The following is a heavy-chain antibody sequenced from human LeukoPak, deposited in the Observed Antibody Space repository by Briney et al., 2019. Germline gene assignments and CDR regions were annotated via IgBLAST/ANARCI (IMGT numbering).Heavy chain of an antibody. CDR2: ISWNSGSI. CDR1: GFTFDDYA. J-gene: IGHJ6*02. CDR3: ARERAGPYYYGMDV. V-gene: IGHV3-9*01. Sequence: GGSLRLSCAASGFTFDDYAMHWVRQAPGKGLEWVSGISWNSGSIGYADSVKGRFTISRDNAKNSLYLQMNSLRAEDTAVYYCARERAGPYYYGMDVWGQGTTVTVSS.